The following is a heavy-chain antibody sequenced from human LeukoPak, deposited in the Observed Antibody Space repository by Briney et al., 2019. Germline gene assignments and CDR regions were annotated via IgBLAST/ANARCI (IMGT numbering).Heavy chain of an antibody. D-gene: IGHD3-16*01. CDR1: GFTFSNYA. Sequence: GGSLRLSCAASGFTFSNYAMSWVRHAAGKGLEWVSAIIVSGGNTYCADSVTGRFTISRDNSKNTLYLQMDSLRAEDTAVYYCANEGGDYWGQGTLVTVSS. V-gene: IGHV3-23*01. CDR3: ANEGGDY. CDR2: IIVSGGNT. J-gene: IGHJ4*02.